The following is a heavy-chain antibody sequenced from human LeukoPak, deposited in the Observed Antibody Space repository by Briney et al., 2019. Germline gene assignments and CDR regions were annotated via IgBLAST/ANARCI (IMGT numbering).Heavy chain of an antibody. CDR2: IRYDGYNK. CDR1: GFTFNNYA. Sequence: GRSLRLSCATSGFTFNNYAMHWVRQAPGKGLEWVAFIRYDGYNKYYGDSLKGRFTISRDNSQNTLYLQMNSLRTEDTALYYCAKVSPPAFGESSRHGSDIWGQGTMVTVSS. D-gene: IGHD3-10*01. V-gene: IGHV3-30*02. J-gene: IGHJ3*02. CDR3: AKVSPPAFGESSRHGSDI.